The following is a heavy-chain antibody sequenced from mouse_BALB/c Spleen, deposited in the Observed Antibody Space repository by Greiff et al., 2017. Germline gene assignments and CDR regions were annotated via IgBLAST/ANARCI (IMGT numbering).Heavy chain of an antibody. J-gene: IGHJ2*01. CDR3: TRVEITFEGYFDY. Sequence: DVQLVESGGGLGKPGGSLKLSCAASGFTFSSYTMSWVRQTPEKRLEWVATISSGGSYTYYSDSVKGRFTISRDNAKNTLYLQMSSLKSEDTAMYYCTRVEITFEGYFDYWGQGTTLTVAS. CDR2: ISSGGSYT. CDR1: GFTFSSYT. V-gene: IGHV5-6-4*01. D-gene: IGHD1-1*01.